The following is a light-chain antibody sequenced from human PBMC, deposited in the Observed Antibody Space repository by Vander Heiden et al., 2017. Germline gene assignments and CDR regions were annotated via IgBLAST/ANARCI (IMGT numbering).Light chain of an antibody. CDR3: MQGAHWPLT. CDR1: QSLLNSDGNTY. J-gene: IGKJ4*01. CDR2: RVS. Sequence: SPLSLPVTLGQAAAISCGSSQSLLNSDGNTYMSWFQQRPGQSPRRLIYRVSNRDSGVPDRISGSGSGTDFTLKISRVEAEDVGVYFCMQGAHWPLTFGGGTRVEIK. V-gene: IGKV2-30*01.